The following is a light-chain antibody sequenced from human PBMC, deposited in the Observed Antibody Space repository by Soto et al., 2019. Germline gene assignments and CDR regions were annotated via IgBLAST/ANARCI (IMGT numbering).Light chain of an antibody. Sequence: DIRMTQSPSSLSASIGDSVTITCRASQSISNYLNWYRQKPGKAPRLLMHGAFSLESGVPSRFSGRGSGTDFTLTISSLQPEDFATYYCQQSYNNPPTFGQGTKVEIK. CDR2: GAF. J-gene: IGKJ1*01. V-gene: IGKV1-39*01. CDR3: QQSYNNPPT. CDR1: QSISNY.